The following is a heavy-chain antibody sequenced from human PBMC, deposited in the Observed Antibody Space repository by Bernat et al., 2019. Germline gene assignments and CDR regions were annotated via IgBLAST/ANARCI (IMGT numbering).Heavy chain of an antibody. CDR2: IDWDDDK. Sequence: QVTLRESGPALVKPTQTLTLTCTFSGFSLSTSGMCVSWIRQPPGKALEWLARIDWDDDKYYSTSLKTRLTISKDTSKNQVVLTMTNMDPVDTATYYCARMGTTVTKFGGMDVWGQGTTVTVSS. V-gene: IGHV2-70*15. CDR3: ARMGTTVTKFGGMDV. D-gene: IGHD4-17*01. J-gene: IGHJ6*02. CDR1: GFSLSTSGMC.